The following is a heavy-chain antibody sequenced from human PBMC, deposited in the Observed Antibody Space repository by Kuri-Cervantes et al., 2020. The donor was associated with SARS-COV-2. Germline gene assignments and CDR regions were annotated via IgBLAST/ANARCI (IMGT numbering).Heavy chain of an antibody. J-gene: IGHJ6*03. CDR1: GGTFSSYA. D-gene: IGHD2-2*01. V-gene: IGHV1-69*13. CDR2: IIPIFGTA. CDR3: ARSFWGTSSRYYYYYYMDV. Sequence: SVKVSCKASGGTFSSYAISWVRQAPGQGLEWMGGIIPIFGTANYAQKFQGRVTITADESTSTAYMELSSLRSEDTAVYYCARSFWGTSSRYYYYYYMDVWGKGTTGTVSS.